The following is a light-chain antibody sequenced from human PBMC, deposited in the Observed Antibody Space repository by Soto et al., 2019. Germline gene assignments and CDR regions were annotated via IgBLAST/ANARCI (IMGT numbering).Light chain of an antibody. CDR1: PSVSSN. J-gene: IGKJ3*01. CDR2: GAS. CDR3: QQYGGSPGT. Sequence: EIVMTQSPATLSVSPGERATLSCRASPSVSSNLAWYQQKPGQAPRLLIYGASTRATGIPVRFSGSGFGTEFTLTISRLEPEDFAVYYCQQYGGSPGTFGPGTKVDIK. V-gene: IGKV3-15*01.